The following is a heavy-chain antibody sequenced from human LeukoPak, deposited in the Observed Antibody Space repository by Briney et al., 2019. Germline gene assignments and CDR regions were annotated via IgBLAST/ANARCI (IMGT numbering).Heavy chain of an antibody. V-gene: IGHV3-74*01. D-gene: IGHD5-18*01. Sequence: GGSLRLSCAASGFTFSSHWMHWVRQAPGKGLVWVSRINSDGSITSYADSVKGRFTISRDNAKDTLYLQMNSLRAEDAAVYYCASPLWDTAIHDYWGQGTLVTVSS. J-gene: IGHJ4*02. CDR2: INSDGSIT. CDR3: ASPLWDTAIHDY. CDR1: GFTFSSHW.